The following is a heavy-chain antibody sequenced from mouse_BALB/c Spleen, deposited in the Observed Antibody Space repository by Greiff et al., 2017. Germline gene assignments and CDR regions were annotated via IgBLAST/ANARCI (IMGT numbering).Heavy chain of an antibody. Sequence: VQGVESGPGLVAPSQSLSITCTVSGFSLTSYGVHWVRQPPGKGLEWLGVIWAGGSTNYNSALMSRLSISKDNSKSQVFLKMNSLQTDDTAMYYGARDQGGYGNYYDAMDYWGQGTSVTVSA. J-gene: IGHJ4*01. D-gene: IGHD2-1*01. CDR1: GFSLTSYG. CDR3: ARDQGGYGNYYDAMDY. CDR2: IWAGGST. V-gene: IGHV2-9*02.